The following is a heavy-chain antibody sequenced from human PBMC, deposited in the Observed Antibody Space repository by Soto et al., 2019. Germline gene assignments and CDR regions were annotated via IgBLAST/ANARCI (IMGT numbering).Heavy chain of an antibody. CDR2: IYWDDDK. V-gene: IGHV2-5*02. CDR3: AHSLYDYVGVTNWFDP. Sequence: QITLKESGPTLVKPTQTLTLTCTFSGFSLSTSGVGVGWIRQPPVKALEWLALIYWDDDKRYSPSLKSRLTITKDTTKNQVVLTMTNMDPVDTATYYCAHSLYDYVGVTNWFDPWGQGTLVTVSS. J-gene: IGHJ5*02. CDR1: GFSLSTSGVG. D-gene: IGHD3-16*01.